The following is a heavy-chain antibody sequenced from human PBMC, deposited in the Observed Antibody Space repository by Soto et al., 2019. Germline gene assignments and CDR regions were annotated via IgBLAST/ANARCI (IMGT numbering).Heavy chain of an antibody. CDR3: ARDRITIFGVALGAFDI. CDR1: GFTFSSYE. V-gene: IGHV3-48*03. J-gene: IGHJ3*02. D-gene: IGHD3-3*01. CDR2: ISSSGSTI. Sequence: PGGSLSLSCAASGFTFSSYEMNWVRPAPGKGLEWVSYISSSGSTIYYADSVKGRFTISRDNAKNSLYLQMNSLRAEDTAVYYCARDRITIFGVALGAFDIWGQGTMVTVS.